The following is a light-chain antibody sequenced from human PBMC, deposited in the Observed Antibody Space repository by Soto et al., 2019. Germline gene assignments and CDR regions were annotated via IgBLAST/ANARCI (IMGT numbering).Light chain of an antibody. V-gene: IGKV3D-20*02. Sequence: VLTQSPDTLSLSPGERATLSCRASQSVSSSFLSWYQQKPGQAPRLLIYGASSRATGISERFSGSGSGTDFTLTIARLEPEDFAVYYCQQHSNWPLTFGGGTKVDIK. CDR2: GAS. J-gene: IGKJ4*01. CDR1: QSVSSSF. CDR3: QQHSNWPLT.